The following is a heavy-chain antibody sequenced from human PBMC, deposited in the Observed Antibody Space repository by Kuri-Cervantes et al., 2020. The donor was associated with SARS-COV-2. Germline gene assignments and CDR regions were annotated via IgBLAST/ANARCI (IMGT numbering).Heavy chain of an antibody. Sequence: SETLSLTCTVSGGSISSYYWSWIRQPAGKGLEWIGRIYTSGSTNYNPSLKSRVTMSVDTSKNQFSLKLSSVTAADTAVYYCARLSCSGGSCLWAFGIWGQGTMVTVSS. J-gene: IGHJ3*02. CDR2: IYTSGST. CDR3: ARLSCSGGSCLWAFGI. CDR1: GGSISSYY. D-gene: IGHD2-15*01. V-gene: IGHV4-4*07.